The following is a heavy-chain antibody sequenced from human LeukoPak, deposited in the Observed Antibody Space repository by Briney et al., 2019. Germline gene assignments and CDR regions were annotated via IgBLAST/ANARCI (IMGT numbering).Heavy chain of an antibody. V-gene: IGHV3-74*01. CDR2: ISTDGAIT. D-gene: IGHD4-17*01. Sequence: GGSLRLSCAASGFPFTSVWMHWVRQVPGRGLVWISRISTDGAITGYADSVKGRFTISRDNAKNTLYLQMNSLRAEDTAVYYCARDRTTVTLFDYWGQGALVTVSS. CDR1: GFPFTSVW. CDR3: ARDRTTVTLFDY. J-gene: IGHJ4*02.